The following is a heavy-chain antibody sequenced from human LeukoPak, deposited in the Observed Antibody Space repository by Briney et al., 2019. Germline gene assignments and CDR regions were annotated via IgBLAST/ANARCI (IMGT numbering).Heavy chain of an antibody. D-gene: IGHD6-6*01. V-gene: IGHV3-53*01. CDR1: GFTVSGNY. CDR3: ASKKSSIAALPYYYYYMDV. J-gene: IGHJ6*03. Sequence: GGSLRVSCAASGFTVSGNYMSWVRQAPGKGLEWVSVIYSGGSTYYADSVKGRFTISRDNSKNTLYLQMNSLRAEDTAVYYCASKKSSIAALPYYYYYMDVWGKGTTVTVSS. CDR2: IYSGGST.